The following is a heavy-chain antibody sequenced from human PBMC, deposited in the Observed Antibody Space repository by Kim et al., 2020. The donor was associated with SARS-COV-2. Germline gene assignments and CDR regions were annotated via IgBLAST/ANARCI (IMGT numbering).Heavy chain of an antibody. CDR3: AKDNMGYANKLGIDAFDI. Sequence: GGSLRLSCAASGFTFDDYAMHWVRQAPGKGLEWVSGISWNSGSIGYADSVKGRFTISRDNAKNSLYLQMNSLRAEDTALYYCAKDNMGYANKLGIDAFDIWGQGTIVTVSS. CDR1: GFTFDDYA. D-gene: IGHD7-27*01. V-gene: IGHV3-9*01. CDR2: ISWNSGSI. J-gene: IGHJ3*02.